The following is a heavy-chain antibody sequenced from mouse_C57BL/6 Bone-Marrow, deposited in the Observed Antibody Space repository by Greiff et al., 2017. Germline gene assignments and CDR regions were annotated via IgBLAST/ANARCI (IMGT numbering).Heavy chain of an antibody. CDR3: AKSFQRNYFDY. J-gene: IGHJ2*01. CDR2: ISYSGST. CDR1: GYSITSYY. Sequence: EVKLMESGPGLAKPSQSLSLTCSVTGYSITSYYWNWIRKFPGNKLEYIGYISYSGSTFYNPSLKSRISITRDTSKNQYYLLLNSVTTEDTSTNYCAKSFQRNYFDYWGQGTTLTVSS. V-gene: IGHV3-8*01.